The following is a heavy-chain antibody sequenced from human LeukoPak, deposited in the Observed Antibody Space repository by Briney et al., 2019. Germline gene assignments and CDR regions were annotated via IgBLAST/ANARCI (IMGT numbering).Heavy chain of an antibody. CDR2: ISYSGST. V-gene: IGHV4-31*03. D-gene: IGHD2-2*01. CDR1: GGSISSGGYY. CDR3: ARDYGPYCTSTSCGIDY. J-gene: IGHJ4*02. Sequence: SETLSLTCTVSGGSISSGGYYWTWIRQHPGKGLEWIGYISYSGSTNYNPSLKSRVTISVDTSKNHFSLKLSSVTAADTAVYYCARDYGPYCTSTSCGIDYWGQGTLVTVSS.